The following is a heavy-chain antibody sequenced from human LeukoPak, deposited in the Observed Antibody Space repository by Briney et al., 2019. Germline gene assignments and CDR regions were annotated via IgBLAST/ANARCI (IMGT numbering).Heavy chain of an antibody. D-gene: IGHD3-3*02. J-gene: IGHJ3*02. V-gene: IGHV3-21*01. CDR3: ARDPRIFGVVINDAFDI. CDR2: ISSSSSYI. Sequence: GGSLRLSCAASGFTFSSYSMNWVRQAPGKGLEWVSSISSSSSYIYYADSVKGRFTISRDNAKNSLYLQMNSLRAEDTAVYYCARDPRIFGVVINDAFDIWGQGTMVTVS. CDR1: GFTFSSYS.